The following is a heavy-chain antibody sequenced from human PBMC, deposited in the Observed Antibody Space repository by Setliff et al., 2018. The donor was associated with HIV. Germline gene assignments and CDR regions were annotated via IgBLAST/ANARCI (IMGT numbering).Heavy chain of an antibody. CDR1: GYTFTSYY. D-gene: IGHD6-19*01. CDR2: INPSGGST. Sequence: ASVKVSCKASGYTFTSYYIHWVRQAPGQGLEWMGIINPSGGSTSYAQEFQGRVTMTRDTSTSTVYMELSSLRSEDTAVYYCARNPRIAVAGTDYYYYMDVWGKGTTVTVSS. J-gene: IGHJ6*03. V-gene: IGHV1-46*01. CDR3: ARNPRIAVAGTDYYYYMDV.